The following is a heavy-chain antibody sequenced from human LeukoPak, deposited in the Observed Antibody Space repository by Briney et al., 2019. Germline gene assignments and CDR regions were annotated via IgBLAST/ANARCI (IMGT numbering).Heavy chain of an antibody. V-gene: IGHV3-21*01. Sequence: PGGSLRLSCAASGFTVSTYSLSWVRQAPGKGLECVSSISSSSTYIYYADSVKGRFTISRDNAKSSLYMQMNCLRGEDVCVYYCARKRSPKCSGGSCYLDCWGQGTLVTVSS. CDR1: GFTVSTYS. D-gene: IGHD2-15*01. CDR3: ARKRSPKCSGGSCYLDC. J-gene: IGHJ4*02. CDR2: ISSSSTYI.